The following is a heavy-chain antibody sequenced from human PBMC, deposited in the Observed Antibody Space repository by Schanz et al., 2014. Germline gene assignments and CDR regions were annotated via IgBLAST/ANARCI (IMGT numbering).Heavy chain of an antibody. Sequence: QVHLVESGGGVVQPGRSLRLSCAGSGFSFSDYGMHWVRQAPGRGLEWVAVISYHGSERYYADSVKGRFTISRDNSKNTLYLQMNSLRTEDTAVYFCAKSYDTSGYSGFDYWGQGTLVTVSS. CDR3: AKSYDTSGYSGFDY. J-gene: IGHJ4*02. D-gene: IGHD3-22*01. CDR1: GFSFSDYG. V-gene: IGHV3-30*18. CDR2: ISYHGSER.